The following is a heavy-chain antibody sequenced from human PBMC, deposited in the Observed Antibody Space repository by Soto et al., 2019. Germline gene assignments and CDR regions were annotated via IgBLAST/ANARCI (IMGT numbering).Heavy chain of an antibody. Sequence: SETLSLTCTVSSASISSSSYTWGWIRQPPGKGLEWIASFYYSGSTYYNPSLNSRVTVSVDTSKNQFSLKLSSVTAADTAVYYCARGYCSGGSCYNYYYSYGMDVWGQGTTVTVSS. D-gene: IGHD2-15*01. J-gene: IGHJ6*02. CDR3: ARGYCSGGSCYNYYYSYGMDV. CDR1: SASISSSSYT. V-gene: IGHV4-39*01. CDR2: FYYSGST.